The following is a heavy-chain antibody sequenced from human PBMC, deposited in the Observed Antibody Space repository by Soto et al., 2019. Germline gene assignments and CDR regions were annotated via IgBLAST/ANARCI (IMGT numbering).Heavy chain of an antibody. CDR2: INHSGST. V-gene: IGHV4-34*01. CDR1: GGSFSGYY. J-gene: IGHJ4*02. Sequence: LTCAVYGGSFSGYYWSWIRQPPGKGLEWIGEINHSGSTNYNPSLKSRVTISVDTSKNQFSLKLSSVTAADTAVYYCARAAYYDILTIDYWGQGTLVTVSS. D-gene: IGHD3-9*01. CDR3: ARAAYYDILTIDY.